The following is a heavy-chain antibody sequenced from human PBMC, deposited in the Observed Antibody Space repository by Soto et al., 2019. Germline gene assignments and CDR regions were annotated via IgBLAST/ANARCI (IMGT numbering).Heavy chain of an antibody. CDR2: IFSNDAK. CDR1: GFSLSNARMG. D-gene: IGHD1-1*01. V-gene: IGHV2-26*01. J-gene: IGHJ2*01. CDR3: ARGPPPPPRPKPHWFFDL. Sequence: QVTLKESGPVLVKPTETLTLTCTVSGFSLSNARMGVSWIRQPPGKALEWLAHIFSNDAKSYSTSLKSRLTIPKETPKSQVVLTLTPMAPVDTGTYYCARGPPPPPRPKPHWFFDLWGRGTLVTVSS.